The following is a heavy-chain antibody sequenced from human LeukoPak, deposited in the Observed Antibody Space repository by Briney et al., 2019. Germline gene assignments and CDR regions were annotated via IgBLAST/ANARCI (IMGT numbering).Heavy chain of an antibody. J-gene: IGHJ5*02. D-gene: IGHD3-10*01. CDR3: ARSRSASGSSHWFDP. CDR2: IYTSGST. CDR1: GGSISSGSYY. V-gene: IGHV4-61*02. Sequence: SETLSLTCTVSGGSISSGSYYWSWIRQPAGKGLEWIGRIYTSGSTNYNPSLKSRVTISVDTSNNQFSLKLNSVIAADTAVYYCARSRSASGSSHWFDPWGQGTLVTVSS.